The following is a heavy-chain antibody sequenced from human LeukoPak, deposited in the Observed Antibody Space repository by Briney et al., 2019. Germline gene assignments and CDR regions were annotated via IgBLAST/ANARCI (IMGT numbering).Heavy chain of an antibody. CDR2: IRYDGSNK. D-gene: IGHD3-10*01. V-gene: IGHV3-30*02. CDR3: ANDYGSGSYYNLDY. Sequence: PGGSLRLSCAASGFTFSSYGMHWVRQTPGKGLEWVAFIRYDGSNKYYADSVKGRFTISRDNSKNTLYLQMNSLRAEDTAVYYCANDYGSGSYYNLDYWGQGTLVTVSS. J-gene: IGHJ4*02. CDR1: GFTFSSYG.